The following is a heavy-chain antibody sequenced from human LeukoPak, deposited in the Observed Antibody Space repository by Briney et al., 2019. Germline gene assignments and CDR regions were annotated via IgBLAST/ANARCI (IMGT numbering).Heavy chain of an antibody. V-gene: IGHV3-7*01. CDR1: GFTFSSYW. CDR3: SSGNYADWFDP. J-gene: IGHJ5*02. D-gene: IGHD1-7*01. CDR2: IKQDGSEK. Sequence: PGGSLRLSCAASGFTFSSYWMSWVRQAPGKGLEWVANIKQDGSEKYYVDSVKGRFTISRDNAKNSLYLQMNSLRAEDTAVHYCSSGNYADWFDPWGQGTLVTVSS.